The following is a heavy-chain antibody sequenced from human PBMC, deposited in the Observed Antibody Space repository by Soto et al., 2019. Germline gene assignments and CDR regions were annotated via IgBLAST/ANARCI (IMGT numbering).Heavy chain of an antibody. J-gene: IGHJ4*02. V-gene: IGHV4-61*01. Sequence: PSETLSLTCTVSGGSVSSGSYYWNWIRQPPGKGLEWIGYIYSSGSTNYNPSLKSRITITPDTSKNQFSLQLSSVTPEDTAVYYCAKLTGSGGKWGQGTLVTVSS. CDR1: GGSVSSGSYY. CDR3: AKLTGSGGK. D-gene: IGHD3-9*01. CDR2: IYSSGST.